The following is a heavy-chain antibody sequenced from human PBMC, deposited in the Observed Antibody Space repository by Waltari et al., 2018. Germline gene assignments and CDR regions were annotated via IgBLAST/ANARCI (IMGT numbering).Heavy chain of an antibody. CDR3: ATGGWGFYLGY. Sequence: EVQLVESGGGLVRPGGSLRLSCAASGLTFSSYNMNWVRQAPGKGREWVSSISTSSYYMHYADSVKGRFTVSRDNAKGSLYLQLNSLRAEDTAVYYCATGGWGFYLGYWGQGTLVTVSS. CDR1: GLTFSSYN. D-gene: IGHD7-27*01. J-gene: IGHJ4*02. CDR2: ISTSSYYM. V-gene: IGHV3-21*02.